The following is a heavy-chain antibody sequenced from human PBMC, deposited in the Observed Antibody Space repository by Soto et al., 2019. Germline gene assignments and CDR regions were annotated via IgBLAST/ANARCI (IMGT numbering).Heavy chain of an antibody. J-gene: IGHJ6*02. Sequence: PGGSLRLSCAASGFTFSSYDMHWVRQAPGKGLEWVAVIWSDGSNKYYADSVKGRFTISRDNSKNTLYLQMNSLRAEDTAVYYCARDRGFLEWSSASYHFGMDVWGQGTTVTVSS. CDR3: ARDRGFLEWSSASYHFGMDV. D-gene: IGHD3-3*01. V-gene: IGHV3-33*01. CDR1: GFTFSSYD. CDR2: IWSDGSNK.